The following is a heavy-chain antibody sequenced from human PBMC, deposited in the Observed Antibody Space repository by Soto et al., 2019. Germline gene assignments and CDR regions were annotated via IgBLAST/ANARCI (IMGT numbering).Heavy chain of an antibody. D-gene: IGHD2-8*01. CDR1: GGTFSSYA. CDR2: IIPIFGTA. J-gene: IGHJ4*01. Sequence: SVKVSCKASGGTFSSYAISWVRQAPGQGLEWMGGIIPIFGTANYAQKFQGRVTITADESTSTAYMELSSLRSEDTAVYYCATASAYAMSRYRIDYWGLGTLVTVAS. CDR3: ATASAYAMSRYRIDY. V-gene: IGHV1-69*13.